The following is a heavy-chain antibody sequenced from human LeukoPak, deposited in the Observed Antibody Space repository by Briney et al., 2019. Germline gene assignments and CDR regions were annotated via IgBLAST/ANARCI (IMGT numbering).Heavy chain of an antibody. CDR1: GFIFSSHW. J-gene: IGHJ4*02. V-gene: IGHV3-74*01. CDR3: ARVSQFPGISSDY. Sequence: GGSLRLSCAASGFIFSSHWMHWVRQAPGKGLVWVSRISSNGWSTSYADSVKGRFTASRDNAENTLYLQMNSLRAEDTAVYYCARVSQFPGISSDYWGQGSLVTVSS. D-gene: IGHD2-21*01. CDR2: ISSNGWST.